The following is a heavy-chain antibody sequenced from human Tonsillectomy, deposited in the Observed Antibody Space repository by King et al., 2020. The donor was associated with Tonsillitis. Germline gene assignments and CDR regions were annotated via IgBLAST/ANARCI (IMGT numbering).Heavy chain of an antibody. CDR2: IYPGDSDT. V-gene: IGHV5-51*01. CDR3: ASPSRGPYWYFDL. J-gene: IGHJ2*01. D-gene: IGHD5-12*01. CDR1: GYTFTSYW. Sequence: QLVQSGAEVKKPGESLEISCKGSGYTFTSYWIGWVRQMPGKGLEWMGIIYPGDSDTRYSPSFQGQVTISADKYISTAYLQWNSLKASDTATYYCASPSRGPYWYFDLWGRGPLFTVSS.